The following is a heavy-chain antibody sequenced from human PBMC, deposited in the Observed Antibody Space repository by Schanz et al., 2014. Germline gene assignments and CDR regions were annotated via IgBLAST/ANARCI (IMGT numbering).Heavy chain of an antibody. CDR3: AKYGGGYSYGFVEY. V-gene: IGHV3-48*01. CDR1: GFTFSSYN. D-gene: IGHD5-18*01. Sequence: EVQLVESGGGLIQPGGSLRLSCAASGFTFSSYNMNWVRQAPGKGLEWVAHISPNGVTIYYADSVKGRFTISRDDAKNTLYLQMKSLRAEDTAVYYCAKYGGGYSYGFVEYWGQGILVTVSS. J-gene: IGHJ4*02. CDR2: ISPNGVTI.